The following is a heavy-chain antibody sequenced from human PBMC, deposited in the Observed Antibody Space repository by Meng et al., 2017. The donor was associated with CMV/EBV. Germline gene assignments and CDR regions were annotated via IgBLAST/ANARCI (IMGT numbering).Heavy chain of an antibody. Sequence: SVKVSCKASGGTFSCYAISWVRQAPGQRLEWMGGIIPIFGTANYAQKFQGRVTITTDESTRTAYMELSSLRSEDTAVYYCARAQRITIFGVAKNYYYYGMDVWGQGTTVTVSS. CDR3: ARAQRITIFGVAKNYYYYGMDV. CDR2: IIPIFGTA. J-gene: IGHJ6*02. D-gene: IGHD3-3*01. CDR1: GGTFSCYA. V-gene: IGHV1-69*05.